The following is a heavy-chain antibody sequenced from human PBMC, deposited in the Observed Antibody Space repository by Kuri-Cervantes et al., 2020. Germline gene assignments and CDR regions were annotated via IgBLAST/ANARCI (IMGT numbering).Heavy chain of an antibody. V-gene: IGHV3-30*07. D-gene: IGHD3-10*01. CDR2: ISYDGSNK. Sequence: GESLKISCAASGFTFSSYAMHWVRQAPGKGLEWVAVISYDGSNKYYADSVKGRFTISRDNSKNTLYLQMNSLRAEDTAVYYCAKDVSEYYGSGSYYNWFADAFDIWGQGTMVTVSS. J-gene: IGHJ3*02. CDR1: GFTFSSYA. CDR3: AKDVSEYYGSGSYYNWFADAFDI.